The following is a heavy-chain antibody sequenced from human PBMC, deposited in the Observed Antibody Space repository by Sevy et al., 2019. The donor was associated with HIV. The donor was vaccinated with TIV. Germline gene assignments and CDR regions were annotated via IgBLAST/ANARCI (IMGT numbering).Heavy chain of an antibody. D-gene: IGHD2-2*01. Sequence: GESLKISCKGSGYSFTSYWIAWVRQMPGKGLEWMGIIYPGDSDTRYSPSFQGQVTISADKSISTAYLQWSSLKASDTAMYYCARYGSNHEDGYNWFDPWGRGTLVTVSS. V-gene: IGHV5-51*01. CDR1: GYSFTSYW. CDR3: ARYGSNHEDGYNWFDP. CDR2: IYPGDSDT. J-gene: IGHJ5*02.